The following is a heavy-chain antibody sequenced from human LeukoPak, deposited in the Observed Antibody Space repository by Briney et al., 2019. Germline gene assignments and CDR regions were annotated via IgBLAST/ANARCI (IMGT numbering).Heavy chain of an antibody. D-gene: IGHD6-13*01. CDR2: INPNSGGT. J-gene: IGHJ6*02. CDR1: GYTFTGYY. CDR3: ARDTSIAAAGSPSRYYYGMDV. Sequence: ASVKVSCKASGYTFTGYYMHWVRQAPGQGLEWMGWINPNSGGTNYAQKFQGRVTMTRDTSISPAYMELSRLRSDDTAVYYCARDTSIAAAGSPSRYYYGMDVWGQGTTVTV. V-gene: IGHV1-2*02.